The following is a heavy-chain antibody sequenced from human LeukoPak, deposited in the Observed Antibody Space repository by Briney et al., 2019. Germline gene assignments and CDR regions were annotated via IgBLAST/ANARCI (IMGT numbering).Heavy chain of an antibody. V-gene: IGHV3-48*02. D-gene: IGHD5-18*01. Sequence: PGGSLRLSCAASGFTFSSYSMNWVRQAPGKGLEWVSYISSSSSTIYYADSVKGRFTISRDNAKNSLYLQMNSLRDEDTAVYSCARDRTAMVTSYFDYWGQGTLVTVSS. CDR1: GFTFSSYS. CDR2: ISSSSSTI. CDR3: ARDRTAMVTSYFDY. J-gene: IGHJ4*02.